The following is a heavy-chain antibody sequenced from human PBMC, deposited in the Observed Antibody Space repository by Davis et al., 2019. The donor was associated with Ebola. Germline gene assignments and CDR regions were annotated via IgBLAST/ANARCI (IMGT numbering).Heavy chain of an antibody. CDR1: GFTFSRYW. Sequence: GESLKISCAASGFTFSRYWMFWVRQAPGKGLEWVSAISSSSTYIYYADSVKGRFTISRDDSKNTVYLQMNSLRAEDTAVYYCAKDLLWWSASDVWGQGTTVTVSS. J-gene: IGHJ6*02. CDR2: ISSSSTYI. CDR3: AKDLLWWSASDV. D-gene: IGHD2-21*01. V-gene: IGHV3-21*04.